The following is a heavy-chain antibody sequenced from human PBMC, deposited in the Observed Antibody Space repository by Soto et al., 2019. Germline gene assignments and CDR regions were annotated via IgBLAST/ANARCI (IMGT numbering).Heavy chain of an antibody. V-gene: IGHV3-33*01. CDR3: ARAVGPFDY. CDR2: IWYDGSNK. J-gene: IGHJ4*02. CDR1: GFTFSTYG. Sequence: QVQLVESGGGVVQPGRSLRLSCAASGFTFSTYGMHWVRQAPDKGLEWVAVIWYDGSNKYYADSVKGRFTISRDNSRDTLYLQMNSLRAEDTAVYYCARAVGPFDYWGQGTLVTVSS.